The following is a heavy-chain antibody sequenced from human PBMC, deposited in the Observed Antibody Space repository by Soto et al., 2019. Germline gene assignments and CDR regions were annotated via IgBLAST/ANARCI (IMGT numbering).Heavy chain of an antibody. CDR1: GFTVSNNY. Sequence: EVQLVESGGGLVQPGGSLRLSCAASGFTVSNNYMSWVRQAPGEGLEWVSIIYSGDSTYYADSVKGRFTISRDNSKNTLYLQMNSLRAEDTAVYYCARDLRTLYGMDVWGQGTTVTVSS. CDR2: IYSGDST. V-gene: IGHV3-66*01. J-gene: IGHJ6*02. CDR3: ARDLRTLYGMDV.